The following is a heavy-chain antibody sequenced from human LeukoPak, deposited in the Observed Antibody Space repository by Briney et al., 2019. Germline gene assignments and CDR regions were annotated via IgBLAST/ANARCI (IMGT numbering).Heavy chain of an antibody. Sequence: PGKSLTLSYAASGFTLRSHGMHWVRQAPGKGLEWVAVISYDESNKHYADSVKGRFTISRDTSRNTLYLQMDSLRAEDTALYYCAKDSSTGWYYFDYWGQGTVVTVSS. J-gene: IGHJ4*02. CDR3: AKDSSTGWYYFDY. CDR2: ISYDESNK. V-gene: IGHV3-30*18. CDR1: GFTLRSHG. D-gene: IGHD2-2*01.